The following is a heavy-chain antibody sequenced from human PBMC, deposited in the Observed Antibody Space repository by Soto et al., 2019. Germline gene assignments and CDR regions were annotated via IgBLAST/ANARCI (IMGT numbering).Heavy chain of an antibody. CDR1: GFTFSSYC. D-gene: IGHD5-18*01. CDR2: IKQDGSEK. J-gene: IGHJ4*02. V-gene: IGHV3-7*01. Sequence: XGSLRLTFAASGFTFSSYCMSWVRQAPGKGLEWVANIKQDGSEKYYVDSVKGRFTISRDNAKNSLYLQMNSLRAEDTAVYYCARDYRIQLWLSLDDWGQGTLVTVSS. CDR3: ARDYRIQLWLSLDD.